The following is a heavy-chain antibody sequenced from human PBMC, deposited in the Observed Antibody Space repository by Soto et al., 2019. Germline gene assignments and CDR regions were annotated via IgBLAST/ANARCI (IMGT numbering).Heavy chain of an antibody. Sequence: GGSLTLSLAASALALSRRYISVFHQAPGKGLEWVSVIYSGGSTYYADSVKGRFTISRDSSKNTLYLQMNSLKTEDTAVYYCNTHSLFTIILVRFDLWGPGPLVTVSS. D-gene: IGHD3-22*01. CDR2: IYSGGST. V-gene: IGHV3-53*01. J-gene: IGHJ4*01. CDR3: NTHSLFTIILVRFDL. CDR1: ALALSRRY.